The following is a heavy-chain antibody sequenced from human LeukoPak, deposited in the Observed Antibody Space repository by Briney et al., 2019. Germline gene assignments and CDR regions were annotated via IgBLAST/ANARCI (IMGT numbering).Heavy chain of an antibody. V-gene: IGHV4-39*01. Sequence: SETLSLTCTVFGGSISSSSSYWGWIRQPPGNGLEWIGSIYYSGSTYYNPSLKSRVTISVDTSKNQFSLKLSSVSAADTAVYYCARGLGYGSGSYYLGFDIWGQGTMVTVSS. D-gene: IGHD3-10*01. CDR1: GGSISSSSSY. CDR3: ARGLGYGSGSYYLGFDI. J-gene: IGHJ3*02. CDR2: IYYSGST.